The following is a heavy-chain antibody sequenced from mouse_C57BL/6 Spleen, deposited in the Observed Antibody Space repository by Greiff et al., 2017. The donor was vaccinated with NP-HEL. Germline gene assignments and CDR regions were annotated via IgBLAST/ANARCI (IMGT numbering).Heavy chain of an antibody. Sequence: DVQLVESGPELVKPGASVKISCKASGYSFTGYYMNWVKQSPEKSLEWIGEINPSTGGTTYNQKFKAKATLTVDKSSSTAYMQLKSLTSEDSAVYYCARGGNYDWFAYWGQGTLVTVSA. D-gene: IGHD2-1*01. CDR2: INPSTGGT. CDR3: ARGGNYDWFAY. CDR1: GYSFTGYY. V-gene: IGHV1-42*01. J-gene: IGHJ3*01.